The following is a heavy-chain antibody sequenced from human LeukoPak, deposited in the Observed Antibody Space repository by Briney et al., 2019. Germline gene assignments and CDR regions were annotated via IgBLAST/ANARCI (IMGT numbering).Heavy chain of an antibody. CDR2: IYYSGST. D-gene: IGHD3-10*01. CDR1: GGSISSYY. J-gene: IGHJ4*02. Sequence: SETLSLTCTVSGGSISSYYWSWIRQPPGKGLEWIGYIYYSGSTNYNPSLKSRVTISVDTSKNQFSLKLSSATAADTAVYYCARVKADYYTVDYWGQGTLVTVSS. CDR3: ARVKADYYTVDY. V-gene: IGHV4-59*01.